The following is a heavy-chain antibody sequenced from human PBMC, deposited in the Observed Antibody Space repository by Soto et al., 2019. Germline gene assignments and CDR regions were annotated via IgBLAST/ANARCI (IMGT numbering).Heavy chain of an antibody. J-gene: IGHJ4*02. CDR2: INHSGST. V-gene: IGHV4-34*01. D-gene: IGHD6-19*01. Sequence: QVQLQQWGAGLLKPSETLSLTCAVYGGSFSGYYWSWIRQPPGKGLEWIGEINHSGSTNYNPSLKSRITISEDTSKNQFSLKLSSVTAADTAVYYCARSRRAGSGWYTDYWGQGTLVTVSS. CDR1: GGSFSGYY. CDR3: ARSRRAGSGWYTDY.